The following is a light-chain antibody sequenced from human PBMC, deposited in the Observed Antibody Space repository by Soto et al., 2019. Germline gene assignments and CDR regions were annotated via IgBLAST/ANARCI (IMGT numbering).Light chain of an antibody. V-gene: IGKV1-39*01. CDR2: AAS. Sequence: DIPMTQSPSSLSASVGDRVTITCRASQSISSYLNWYQQKPGKAPKLLIYAASSLQSGVPSRFSGGGSGTDFTLTITSLEPEDFATYYCQQSYSTPWTFCQGTKVEIK. CDR1: QSISSY. J-gene: IGKJ1*01. CDR3: QQSYSTPWT.